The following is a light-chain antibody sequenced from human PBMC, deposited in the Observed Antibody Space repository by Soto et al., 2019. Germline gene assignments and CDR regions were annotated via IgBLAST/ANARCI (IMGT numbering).Light chain of an antibody. Sequence: EIVLTQSPATLSLSPGERETLSCRASQSVSSYLAWYQQKPGQAPRLLIYDASNRATGISARFSGSGSGTDFTLTISSLEPEDFAVYYCQQRSNWPRTFGQGTKVDIK. CDR1: QSVSSY. V-gene: IGKV3-11*01. CDR3: QQRSNWPRT. J-gene: IGKJ2*01. CDR2: DAS.